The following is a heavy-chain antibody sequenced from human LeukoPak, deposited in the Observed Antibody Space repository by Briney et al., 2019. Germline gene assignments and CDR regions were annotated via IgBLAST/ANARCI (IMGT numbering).Heavy chain of an antibody. J-gene: IGHJ4*02. CDR1: GYTFTGYY. CDR3: AIDYSSGWSMDY. D-gene: IGHD6-19*01. Sequence: ASVKVSCKASGYTFTGYYMHWERQAPGHGLEWMGWINPNSGGTNYAQKFQGRVTMTKDTSISTAYMELSRLRSDDTAVYYCAIDYSSGWSMDYWGQGTLVTVSS. CDR2: INPNSGGT. V-gene: IGHV1-2*02.